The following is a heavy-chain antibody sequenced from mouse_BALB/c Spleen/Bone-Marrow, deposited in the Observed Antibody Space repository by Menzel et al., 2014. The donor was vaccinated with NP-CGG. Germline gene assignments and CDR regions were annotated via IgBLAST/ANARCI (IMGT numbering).Heavy chain of an antibody. V-gene: IGHV4-1*02. CDR3: ARLGYYGMMAY. CDR1: GFDFGRYW. CDR2: INPDSSTI. D-gene: IGHD1-1*01. J-gene: IGHJ4*01. Sequence: EVQLQQSGGGLVQPGGSLKLSCAASGFDFGRYWMGWVRQAPGRGLKWIGEINPDSSTINYTPSLKDKFIISRDNAKNALYLQMSKVRSEDTALYYCARLGYYGMMAYWGQGTSVTVSS.